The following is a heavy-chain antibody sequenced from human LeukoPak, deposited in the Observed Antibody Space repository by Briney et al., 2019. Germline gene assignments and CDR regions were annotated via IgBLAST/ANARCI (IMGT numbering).Heavy chain of an antibody. D-gene: IGHD6-19*01. CDR3: AKDSHRSGRYGTIDY. V-gene: IGHV3-23*01. Sequence: SGGSLRLSCAASGFTFSSYAMSWVRQAPGKGLEWVSAISGSGGSTYYADSVKGRFTISRDNSKNTLYLQMNSLRAEDTAVYYCAKDSHRSGRYGTIDYWGQGTLVTVSS. CDR2: ISGSGGST. CDR1: GFTFSSYA. J-gene: IGHJ4*02.